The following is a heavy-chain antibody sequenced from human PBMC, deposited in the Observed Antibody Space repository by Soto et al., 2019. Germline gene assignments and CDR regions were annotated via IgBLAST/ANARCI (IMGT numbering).Heavy chain of an antibody. Sequence: PSETLSLTCTVSGGSISSYYWSWIRQPPGKGLEWIGYIYYSGSTNYNPSLKSRVTISVDTSKNQFSLKLSSVTAADTAVYYCARHSPYCGGDCYSLDYWGQGTLVTVSS. J-gene: IGHJ4*02. D-gene: IGHD2-21*02. V-gene: IGHV4-59*08. CDR3: ARHSPYCGGDCYSLDY. CDR1: GGSISSYY. CDR2: IYYSGST.